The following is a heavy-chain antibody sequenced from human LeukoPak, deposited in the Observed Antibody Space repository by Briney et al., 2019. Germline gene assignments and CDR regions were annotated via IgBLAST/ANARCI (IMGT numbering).Heavy chain of an antibody. Sequence: SETLSLTCTVSGGSIGSGGYYWSWIRQHPGKGLEWIGYIYYSGSTYYNPSLKSRVTISVDTSKNQFSLKLSSVTAADTAVYYCARGPTGTFDYWGQGTLVTVSS. J-gene: IGHJ4*02. D-gene: IGHD4-17*01. CDR2: IYYSGST. CDR1: GGSIGSGGYY. V-gene: IGHV4-31*03. CDR3: ARGPTGTFDY.